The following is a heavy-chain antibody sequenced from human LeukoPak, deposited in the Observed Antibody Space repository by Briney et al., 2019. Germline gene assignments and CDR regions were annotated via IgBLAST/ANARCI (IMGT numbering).Heavy chain of an antibody. D-gene: IGHD5-18*01. CDR1: GFTVSTNY. CDR3: ARGGSGFSYGYLDY. V-gene: IGHV3-53*01. CDR2: IYSGGTT. J-gene: IGHJ4*02. Sequence: GGSLRLSCAASGFTVSTNYMSWVRQAPGKGLEWVSVIYSGGTTYYADSVKGRFTISRDNSKNTLYLQMNSLRAEDTALYYCARGGSGFSYGYLDYWGQGTLVTVSS.